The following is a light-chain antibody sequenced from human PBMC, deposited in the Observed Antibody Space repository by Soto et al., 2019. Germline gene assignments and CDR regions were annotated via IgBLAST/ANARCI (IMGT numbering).Light chain of an antibody. CDR3: QQYGRSPLT. J-gene: IGKJ4*01. CDR2: GAS. Sequence: EIVLTQSPATLSLSPVERATLSCMASPSVTNFLAWYQQKPGQAPRLLIYGASSRATGIPDRFSGSGSGADFTLTISRLEPEDFAVYHCQQYGRSPLTFGGGTKVDIK. V-gene: IGKV3-20*01. CDR1: PSVTNF.